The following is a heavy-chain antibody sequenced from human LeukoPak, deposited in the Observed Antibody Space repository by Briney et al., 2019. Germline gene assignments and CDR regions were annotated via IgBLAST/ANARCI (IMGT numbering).Heavy chain of an antibody. V-gene: IGHV5-51*03. CDR2: ICPGDSDT. J-gene: IGHJ4*02. CDR3: ARADYGSGSYYLIDY. CDR1: GYSFTSYW. D-gene: IGHD3-10*01. Sequence: KPGESLKISCKGSGYSFTSYWIGWVRQMPGKGLEWMGIICPGDSDTRYSPSFQGQVTISADKSISTAYLQWSSLKASDTAMYYCARADYGSGSYYLIDYWGQGTLVTVSS.